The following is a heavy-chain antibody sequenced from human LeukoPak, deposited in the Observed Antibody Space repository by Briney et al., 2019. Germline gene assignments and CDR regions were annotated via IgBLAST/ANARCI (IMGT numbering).Heavy chain of an antibody. CDR1: GYSISSGYY. V-gene: IGHV4-38-2*02. CDR3: AREGGYCSGGSCYPSDY. D-gene: IGHD2-15*01. Sequence: SETLSLTCTVSGYSISSGYYWGWIRQPPGKGLEWIGSIYHSGSTYYNPSLKSRVTISVDTSKNQFSLKLSSVTAADTAVYYCAREGGYCSGGSCYPSDYWGQGTLVTVSS. J-gene: IGHJ4*02. CDR2: IYHSGST.